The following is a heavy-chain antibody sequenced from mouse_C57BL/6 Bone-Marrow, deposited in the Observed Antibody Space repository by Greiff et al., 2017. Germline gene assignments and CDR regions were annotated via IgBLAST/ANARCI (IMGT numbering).Heavy chain of an antibody. CDR2: IDPENGDT. D-gene: IGHD4-1*01. Sequence: EVHLVESGAELVRPGASVKLSCTASGFNIKDDYMHWVKQRPEQGLEWIGWIDPENGDTEYASKFQGKATITADTSSNTAYLQLSSLTSEDTAVYYCTTGFYLNWDYWGQGTTLTVSS. V-gene: IGHV14-4*01. CDR1: GFNIKDDY. J-gene: IGHJ2*01. CDR3: TTGFYLNWDY.